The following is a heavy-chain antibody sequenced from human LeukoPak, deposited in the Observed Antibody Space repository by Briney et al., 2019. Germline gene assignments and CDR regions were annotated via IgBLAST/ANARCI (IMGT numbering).Heavy chain of an antibody. CDR3: ARDALLIPNTVVTRAFDM. J-gene: IGHJ3*02. D-gene: IGHD4-23*01. CDR2: IDSGSSII. CDR1: GFTFGSYS. V-gene: IGHV3-48*04. Sequence: PGGSLRLSCAASGFTFGSYSMNWVRQTPGKGLEWVSYIDSGSSIIFYADSVKGRFTISRDNAKNSLFLQMNSLRVEDTAVYYCARDALLIPNTVVTRAFDMWGQGTMVTVSS.